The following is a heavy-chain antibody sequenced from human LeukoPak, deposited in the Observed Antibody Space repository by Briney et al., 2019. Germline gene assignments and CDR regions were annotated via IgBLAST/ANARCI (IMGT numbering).Heavy chain of an antibody. Sequence: SETLSLTCSLSDGSISSGYYYWAWIRQPPGKGLEWIGEINHSGSTNYNPSLKSRVTISVDTSKNQFSLKLSSVTAADTAVYYCARGAAATNHQQDFDYWGQGTLVTVSS. CDR2: INHSGST. CDR1: DGSISSGYYY. V-gene: IGHV4-39*07. D-gene: IGHD6-13*01. CDR3: ARGAAATNHQQDFDY. J-gene: IGHJ4*02.